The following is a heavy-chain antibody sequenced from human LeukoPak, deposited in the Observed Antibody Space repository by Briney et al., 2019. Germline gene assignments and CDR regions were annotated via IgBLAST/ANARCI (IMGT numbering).Heavy chain of an antibody. J-gene: IGHJ4*02. CDR3: ARLRGRELHL. CDR2: INHSGST. CDR1: GGSFSGYY. D-gene: IGHD1-26*01. V-gene: IGHV4-34*01. Sequence: KPSETLSLTCAVYGGSFSGYYWSWIRQPPGKGLEWIGEINHSGSTNYNPSLKSRVTISVDTSKNQFSLKLSSVTAADTAVYYCARLRGRELHLWGQGTLVTVSS.